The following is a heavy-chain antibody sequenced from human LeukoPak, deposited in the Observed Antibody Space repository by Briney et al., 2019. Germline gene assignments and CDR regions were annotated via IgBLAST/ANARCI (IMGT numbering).Heavy chain of an antibody. CDR1: GFTFSSYS. D-gene: IGHD3-10*01. J-gene: IGHJ4*02. Sequence: PGGSLRLSCAASGFTFSSYSMNWVRQAPGKGLEWVSSISSSSSYIYYADSVKGRFTISRDNAKNSLYLQMKSLRAEDTAVYYCASYGSESYYFDYWGQGTLVTVSS. CDR3: ASYGSESYYFDY. CDR2: ISSSSSYI. V-gene: IGHV3-21*01.